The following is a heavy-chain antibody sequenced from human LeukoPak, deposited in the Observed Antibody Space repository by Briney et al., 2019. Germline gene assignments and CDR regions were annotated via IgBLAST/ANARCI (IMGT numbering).Heavy chain of an antibody. CDR3: ARRGFRVGLWSSIDY. CDR2: IYPGDSDT. CDR1: GYSFTSYW. V-gene: IGHV5-51*01. J-gene: IGHJ4*02. D-gene: IGHD5-24*01. Sequence: GESLKISCKGSGYSFTSYWIGWVRQMPGKGLEWMGSIYPGDSDTRYSPSFQGQVTISADKSISTAYLQWSSLKPSDTAMYYCARRGFRVGLWSSIDYWGQGTLVTVSS.